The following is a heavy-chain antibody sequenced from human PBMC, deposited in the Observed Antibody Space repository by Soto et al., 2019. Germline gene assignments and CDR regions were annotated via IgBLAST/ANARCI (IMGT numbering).Heavy chain of an antibody. CDR3: ARHHGSPGSYFGLDV. J-gene: IGHJ6*02. CDR2: IYPGDSDT. D-gene: IGHD6-13*01. V-gene: IGHV5-51*01. Sequence: PGESLKISCMGSGYSFTSYWINWVRQMPGKGLEWMGIIYPGDSDTRYSPSFQGQVTISADKSIDTAYLQWRSLKASDTAVYYCARHHGSPGSYFGLDVWGQGTTVTVSS. CDR1: GYSFTSYW.